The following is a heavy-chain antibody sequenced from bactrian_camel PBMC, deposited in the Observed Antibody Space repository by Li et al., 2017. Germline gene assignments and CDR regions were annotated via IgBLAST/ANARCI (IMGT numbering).Heavy chain of an antibody. J-gene: IGHJ4*01. Sequence: DVQLVESGGGLVQPGGSLRLSCAASGFTFSSYAMSWVRQAPGNGLEWVSTINSGGVSTYYTDSVKGRFTISRGNADTHNTVYLQMNSLKPEDTAMYYCKTTTTVTRAACWARDWGQGTQVTVS. CDR2: INSGGVST. CDR3: KTTTTVTRAACWARD. CDR1: GFTFSSYA. D-gene: IGHD5*01. V-gene: IGHV3S40*01.